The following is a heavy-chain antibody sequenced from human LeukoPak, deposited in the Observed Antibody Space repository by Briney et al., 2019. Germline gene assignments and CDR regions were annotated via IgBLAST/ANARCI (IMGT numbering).Heavy chain of an antibody. J-gene: IGHJ4*02. Sequence: ASVQVSCKASGYTFTGYYMHWVRQAPGQGLEWMGWINPNSGGTNYAQKFQGWVTMTRDTSISTAYMELSRLRSDDTAVYYCARGAAYCGGDCLVYWGQGTLVTVSS. D-gene: IGHD2-21*01. CDR2: INPNSGGT. V-gene: IGHV1-2*04. CDR1: GYTFTGYY. CDR3: ARGAAYCGGDCLVY.